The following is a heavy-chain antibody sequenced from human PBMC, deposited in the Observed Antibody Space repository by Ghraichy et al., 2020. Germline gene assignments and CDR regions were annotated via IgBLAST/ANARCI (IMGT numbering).Heavy chain of an antibody. CDR1: GFTFSSYW. D-gene: IGHD3-22*01. CDR2: IKQDGSEK. CDR3: ARGDYYDSRGYYHDAFDI. Sequence: GESLRLSCAASGFTFSSYWMSWVRQVPGKGLEWVGNIKQDGSEKFYVESVKGRFTISRDNAKDSLYLQMKSLRAEDTAVYYCARGDYYDSRGYYHDAFDIWGQGTMVTVSS. J-gene: IGHJ3*02. V-gene: IGHV3-7*03.